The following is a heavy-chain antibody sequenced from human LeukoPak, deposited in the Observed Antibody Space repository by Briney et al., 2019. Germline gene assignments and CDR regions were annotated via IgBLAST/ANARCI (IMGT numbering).Heavy chain of an antibody. J-gene: IGHJ5*02. D-gene: IGHD3-10*01. CDR1: GGSIRRY. Sequence: SETLSLTCTVSGGSIRRYWSWIRQPAGKGLEWIGRIYGSGSTDYNPSLKSRVTMSIDTSKNQFSLNLISVTAADTAVYYCARDSGTTGEVKLDPWGQGTLVTVSS. CDR2: IYGSGST. V-gene: IGHV4-4*07. CDR3: ARDSGTTGEVKLDP.